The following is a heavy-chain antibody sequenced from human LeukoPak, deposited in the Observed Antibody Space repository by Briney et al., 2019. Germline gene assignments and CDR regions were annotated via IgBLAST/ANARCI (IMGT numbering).Heavy chain of an antibody. CDR2: IRWGGSNT. CDR1: GFTYDDYN. D-gene: IGHD2/OR15-2a*01. V-gene: IGHV3-43*01. CDR3: ARSCNGHAHFVY. Sequence: PGGSVSLSCAASGFTYDDYNMHWLRQAPGKGLEWVSVIRWGGSNTYYVDSVKGRFTISRDYSKNSLYLQMNSLRMGDTALDYCARSCNGHAHFVYGGQGTLVTVSS. J-gene: IGHJ4*02.